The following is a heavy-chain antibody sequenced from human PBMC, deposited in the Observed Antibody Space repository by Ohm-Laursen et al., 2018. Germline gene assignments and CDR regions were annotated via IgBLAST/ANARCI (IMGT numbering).Heavy chain of an antibody. Sequence: GSLRLSCAASGFTFSSYAMSWVRQAPGKGLEWVSAISGSGGSTYYADSVKGRFTISRDNAKNSLYLQMNSLRAEDTAVYYCARVGGGLLDYWGQGTLVTVSS. CDR3: ARVGGGLLDY. D-gene: IGHD3-10*01. CDR1: GFTFSSYA. CDR2: ISGSGGST. V-gene: IGHV3-23*01. J-gene: IGHJ4*02.